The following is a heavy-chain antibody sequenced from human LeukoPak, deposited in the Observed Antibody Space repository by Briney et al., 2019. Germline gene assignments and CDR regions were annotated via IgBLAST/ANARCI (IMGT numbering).Heavy chain of an antibody. CDR1: GFGLGDYA. CDR3: AREDPEAGLFEY. CDR2: IRSKGYGGTT. J-gene: IGHJ4*02. Sequence: PGGSLRLSCTVSGFGLGDYAMNWFRQAPGKGLEWVGFIRSKGYGGTTEYAASVKGRFSISRDDSKSIAYLQMNSLKSEDTALYYCAREDPEAGLFEYWGQGTLVTVSS. V-gene: IGHV3-49*03.